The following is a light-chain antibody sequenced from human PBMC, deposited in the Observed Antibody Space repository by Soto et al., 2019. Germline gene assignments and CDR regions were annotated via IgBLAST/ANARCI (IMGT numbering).Light chain of an antibody. Sequence: EIVMTQSPGTLSVSPGERATLSCRASQSVSSNLAWYQQKPGQAPRLLIYGASTRATDIPARFSGSGSGTEFTLTISSLQSEDLAVYYCQQFNDWPRTFGQGTSVEIK. J-gene: IGKJ1*01. CDR2: GAS. CDR3: QQFNDWPRT. CDR1: QSVSSN. V-gene: IGKV3-15*01.